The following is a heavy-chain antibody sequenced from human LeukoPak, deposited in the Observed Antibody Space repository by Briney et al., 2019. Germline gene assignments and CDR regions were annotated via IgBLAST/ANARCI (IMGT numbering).Heavy chain of an antibody. CDR2: IRSKAYSGRT. D-gene: IGHD2-2*01. J-gene: IGHJ6*03. V-gene: IGHV3-49*04. CDR1: GFTFCDYA. CDR3: TREVKVVVPAAPYYYYYMDV. Sequence: GRSLRLSCTDSGFTFCDYAMSWVRKAPGKGLEWVGFIRSKAYSGRTEYAASVKGRFTISRDDSKSIAYLQMNSLKTEDTAVYYCTREVKVVVPAAPYYYYYMDVWGKGTTVTVSS.